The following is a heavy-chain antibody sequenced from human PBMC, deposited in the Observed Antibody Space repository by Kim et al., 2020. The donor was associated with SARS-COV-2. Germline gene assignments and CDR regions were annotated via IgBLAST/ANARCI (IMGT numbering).Heavy chain of an antibody. CDR3: AKDVGISVVGATSFDY. Sequence: GGSLRLSCAASGFTFSSYGMHWVRQAPGKGLEWVAVISYDGGNKYYADSVKGRFTISRDNSKNTLYLQMNSLRAEDTAVYYCAKDVGISVVGATSFDYWGQGTLVTVSS. J-gene: IGHJ4*02. D-gene: IGHD1-26*01. CDR2: ISYDGGNK. V-gene: IGHV3-30*18. CDR1: GFTFSSYG.